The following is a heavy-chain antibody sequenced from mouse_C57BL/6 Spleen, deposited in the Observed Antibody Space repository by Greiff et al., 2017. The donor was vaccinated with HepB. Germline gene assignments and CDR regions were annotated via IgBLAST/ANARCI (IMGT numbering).Heavy chain of an antibody. CDR3: APLDYAFDY. J-gene: IGHJ2*01. CDR1: GYTFTDYY. CDR2: INPNNGGT. V-gene: IGHV1-26*01. Sequence: EVQLQQSGPELVKPGASVKISCKASGYTFTDYYMNWVKQSHGKSLEWIGDINPNNGGTSYNQKFKGKATLTVDKSSSTAYMELRSLTSEDSAVYYCAPLDYAFDYWGQGTTLTVSS. D-gene: IGHD2-4*01.